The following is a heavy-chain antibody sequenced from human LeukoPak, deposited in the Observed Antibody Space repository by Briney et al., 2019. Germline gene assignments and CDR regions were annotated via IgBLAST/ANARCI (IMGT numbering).Heavy chain of an antibody. CDR2: IYTSGRT. Sequence: SETLSLTCTVSGDSISSYYWSWIRQPPGKGLEWIGRIYTSGRTTYNPSLKSRVTISVDMPKNQFSLKLSSVTAADTAVYYCARDDRYYFDYWGQGTLVTVSS. J-gene: IGHJ4*02. CDR3: ARDDRYYFDY. V-gene: IGHV4-4*08. CDR1: GDSISSYY. D-gene: IGHD3-22*01.